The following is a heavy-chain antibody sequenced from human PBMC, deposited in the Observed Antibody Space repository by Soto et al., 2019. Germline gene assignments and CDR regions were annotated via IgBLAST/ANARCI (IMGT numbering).Heavy chain of an antibody. J-gene: IGHJ4*02. D-gene: IGHD6-19*01. CDR1: GYTFSSYA. V-gene: IGHV1-3*01. CDR2: INADNGNT. CDR3: ARDPMRTAVAFDY. Sequence: ASVKVSCKASGYTFSSYAMHWVRQAPGQRLEWTGWINADNGNTKHSQKFQGRVTITRDTSASTAYMELSSLRSEDTAVYYCARDPMRTAVAFDYWGQGTLVTVSS.